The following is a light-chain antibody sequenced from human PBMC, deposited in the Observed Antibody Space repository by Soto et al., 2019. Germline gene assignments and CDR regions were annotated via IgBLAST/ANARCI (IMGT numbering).Light chain of an antibody. V-gene: IGKV1-5*03. Sequence: DIPITQSPATLSASVGDRVTITCRASQTIINWLAWYQQKPGKAPKLLIYKASTLEGEVPSRFSGSGSETEFTLTINSLQPDDSATYYCQQYHTYWWTFGQWTKG. CDR3: QQYHTYWWT. CDR2: KAS. J-gene: IGKJ1*01. CDR1: QTIINW.